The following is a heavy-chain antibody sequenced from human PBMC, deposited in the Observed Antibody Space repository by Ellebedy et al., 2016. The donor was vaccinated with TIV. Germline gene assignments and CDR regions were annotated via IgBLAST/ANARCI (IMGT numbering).Heavy chain of an antibody. CDR3: ARSRYCTGGSCYSPYFFDY. J-gene: IGHJ4*02. V-gene: IGHV1-18*01. Sequence: ASVKVSXKTSSYIFNTYGFAWVRQAPGQRLEWLGWISAYNGNTNYAQRLHGRVTMTTDTSTSTAYMELRSLRADDTAVYYCARSRYCTGGSCYSPYFFDYWGQGALVTVSS. CDR1: SYIFNTYG. D-gene: IGHD2-15*01. CDR2: ISAYNGNT.